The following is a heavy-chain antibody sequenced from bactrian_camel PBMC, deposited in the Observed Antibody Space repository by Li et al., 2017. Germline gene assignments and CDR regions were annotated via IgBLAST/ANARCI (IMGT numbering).Heavy chain of an antibody. J-gene: IGHJ6*01. CDR2: INMRGRTS. V-gene: IGHV3-3*01. Sequence: HVQLVESGGGSVQAGGSLRLSCVVSGYTGRNICVAWFRQAPGKEREAVASINMRGRTSDYGDSVKGRFTISRDNAKNTVYLRMNSLKSEDTALYYCATDWRSDSRSALGYWGQGTQVTVS. D-gene: IGHD4*01. CDR1: GYTGRNIC. CDR3: ATDWRSDSRSALGY.